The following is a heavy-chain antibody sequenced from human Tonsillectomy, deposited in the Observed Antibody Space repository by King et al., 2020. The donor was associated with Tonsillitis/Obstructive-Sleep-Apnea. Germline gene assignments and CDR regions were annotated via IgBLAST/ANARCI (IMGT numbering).Heavy chain of an antibody. CDR2: IYYSGST. CDR1: GGSISSSSYY. CDR3: ARERYHWNDGGYYYYYYGMDV. J-gene: IGHJ6*02. V-gene: IGHV4-39*01. D-gene: IGHD1-1*01. Sequence: QLQESGPGLVKPSETLSLTCTVSGGSISSSSYYWGWIRQPPGKGLEWIGSIYYSGSTYYNPSLKSRVTISVDTSKNQFSLKLSSVTAADTAVYYCARERYHWNDGGYYYYYYGMDVWGQGTTVTVSS.